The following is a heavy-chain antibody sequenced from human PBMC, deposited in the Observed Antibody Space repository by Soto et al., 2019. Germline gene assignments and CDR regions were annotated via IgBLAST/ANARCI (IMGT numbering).Heavy chain of an antibody. D-gene: IGHD3-10*01. CDR3: ARRTVRGALFDY. Sequence: SETLSLTCAVSGGSISSGGYSWSWIRQPPGKGLEWIGYIYHSGSTYYNPSLKSRVTISVDRSKNQFSLKLSSVTAADTAVYYCARRTVRGALFDYWGQGTLVTVSS. V-gene: IGHV4-30-2*01. CDR1: GGSISSGGYS. CDR2: IYHSGST. J-gene: IGHJ4*02.